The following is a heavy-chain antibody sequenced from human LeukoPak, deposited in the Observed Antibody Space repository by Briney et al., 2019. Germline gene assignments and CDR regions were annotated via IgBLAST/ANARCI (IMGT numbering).Heavy chain of an antibody. J-gene: IGHJ3*02. CDR2: ISGSGGNT. CDR1: GFTFNTNA. V-gene: IGHV3-23*01. CDR3: AKELIIQPTGTVAFDI. D-gene: IGHD1-1*01. Sequence: GGSLRLSCAASGFTFNTNAMSWVRQAPGKGLEWVSAISGSGGNTYYAGSVKGRFTVSRDNSKNTLFLQMNSLRAEDTAVYFCAKELIIQPTGTVAFDIWGQGTMVTVSS.